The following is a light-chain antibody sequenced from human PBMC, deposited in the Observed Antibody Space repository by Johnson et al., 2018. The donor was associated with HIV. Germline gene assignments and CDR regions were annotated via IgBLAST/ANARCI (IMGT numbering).Light chain of an antibody. CDR1: RSNIGNNY. V-gene: IGLV1-51*02. CDR3: GTWDSRLSAYV. J-gene: IGLJ1*01. Sequence: QSVLTQPPSVSAAPGQKVTISCSGGRSNIGNNYVSWYQQLPGTTPKLLMYEDNERPSGIPDRFSGSKSGTSATLGISGLQTGDEADYFCGTWDSRLSAYVFGTGTKVTVL. CDR2: EDN.